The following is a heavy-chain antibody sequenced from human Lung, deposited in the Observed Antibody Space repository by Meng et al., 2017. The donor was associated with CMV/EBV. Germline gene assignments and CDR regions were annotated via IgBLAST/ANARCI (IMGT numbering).Heavy chain of an antibody. J-gene: IGHJ6*03. V-gene: IGHV4-34*01. D-gene: IGHD3-10*01. CDR1: GGSFSGYY. CDR3: ARAGYYYYYMDV. Sequence: QVQLQQWGAGLLKPSEXXXXTCAVYGGSFSGYYWSWIRQPPGKGLEWIGEINHSGSTNYNPSLKSRVTISVDTSKNQFPLKLSSVTAADTAVYYCARAGYYYYYMDVWGKGTTVTVSS. CDR2: INHSGST.